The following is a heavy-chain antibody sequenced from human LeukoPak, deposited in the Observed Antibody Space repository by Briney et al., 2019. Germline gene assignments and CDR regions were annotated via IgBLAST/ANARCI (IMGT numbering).Heavy chain of an antibody. D-gene: IGHD4-11*01. J-gene: IGHJ4*02. CDR1: GFTFSDYY. CDR2: ISSSGSTI. V-gene: IGHV3-11*01. Sequence: GGSLRLSCAASGFTFSDYYMSWIRQAPGKGLEWVSYISSSGSTIYYADSVKGRFTISRDNAKNSLYLQMNSLRAEDTAVYYCAKDTPKLQSSPFYDYWGQGTLVTVSS. CDR3: AKDTPKLQSSPFYDY.